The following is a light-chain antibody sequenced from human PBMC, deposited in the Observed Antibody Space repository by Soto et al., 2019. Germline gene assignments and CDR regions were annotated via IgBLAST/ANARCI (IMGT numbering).Light chain of an antibody. V-gene: IGLV2-14*01. CDR2: EVR. Sequence: QSALTQPASVSGSAGQSITISCSGTMRDVGAYNLVSWYQQHPGTAPKLIIYEVRNRPSGISSRFSGSRSGNTASLTISGLQAEDEADYYCTSYAGSNNFVFGGGTKVTVL. CDR1: MRDVGAYNL. J-gene: IGLJ2*01. CDR3: TSYAGSNNFV.